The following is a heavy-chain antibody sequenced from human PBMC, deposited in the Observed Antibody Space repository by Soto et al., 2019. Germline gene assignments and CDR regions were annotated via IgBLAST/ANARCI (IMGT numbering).Heavy chain of an antibody. J-gene: IGHJ6*03. CDR3: ARKDSGYADYMDV. CDR1: GGSINRGGYY. D-gene: IGHD5-12*01. V-gene: IGHV4-31*03. Sequence: QTLSLTCTVSGGSINRGGYYWSWIRQHPGKGLEWIGYIYYSGGTYYNPSLKSRVTISVDTSENQFSLRLSSVTAADTAVYYCARKDSGYADYMDVWGKGTTVTVSS. CDR2: IYYSGGT.